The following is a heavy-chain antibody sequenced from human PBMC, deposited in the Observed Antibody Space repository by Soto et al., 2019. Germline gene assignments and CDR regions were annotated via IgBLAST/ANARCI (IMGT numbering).Heavy chain of an antibody. J-gene: IGHJ6*02. Sequence: QVQLVESGGGVVQPGRSLRLSCAASGFTFSSYGMHWVRQASGKGLEWVALIWYGGGETYYADSVKGRFTISRDNSKSTLYLQMNSLRAEDTAVYYCARVQRIFGVAAGGMDVWGQGTTVTVSS. CDR3: ARVQRIFGVAAGGMDV. CDR2: IWYGGGET. V-gene: IGHV3-33*01. D-gene: IGHD3-3*01. CDR1: GFTFSSYG.